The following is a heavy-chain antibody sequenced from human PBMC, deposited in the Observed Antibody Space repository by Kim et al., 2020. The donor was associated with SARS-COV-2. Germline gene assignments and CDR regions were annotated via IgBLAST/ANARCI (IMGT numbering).Heavy chain of an antibody. CDR3: ATDRHGGEAFDI. J-gene: IGHJ3*02. Sequence: ASVKVSCKVSGYTLTELSMHWVRQAPGKGLEWMGGFDPEDGETIYAQKFQGRVTMTEDTSTDTAYMELSSLRSEDTAVYYCATDRHGGEAFDIWGQGTMVTVSS. CDR2: FDPEDGET. V-gene: IGHV1-24*01. D-gene: IGHD3-10*01. CDR1: GYTLTELS.